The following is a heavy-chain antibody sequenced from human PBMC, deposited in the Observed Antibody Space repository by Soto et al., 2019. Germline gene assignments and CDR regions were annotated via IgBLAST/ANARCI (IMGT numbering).Heavy chain of an antibody. Sequence: SETLSLTCTVSGGSISSYYWSWIRQPPGKGLEWIGYIYYSGSTNYNPSLKSRVTISVDTSKNQFSLKLSSVTAADTAVYYCAREVLVYDILTPYYYYYGMDVWGQGTTVTVSS. CDR3: AREVLVYDILTPYYYYYGMDV. V-gene: IGHV4-59*01. CDR2: IYYSGST. J-gene: IGHJ6*02. D-gene: IGHD3-9*01. CDR1: GGSISSYY.